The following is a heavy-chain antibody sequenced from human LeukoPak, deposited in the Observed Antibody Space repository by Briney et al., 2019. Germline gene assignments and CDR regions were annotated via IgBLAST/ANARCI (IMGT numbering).Heavy chain of an antibody. CDR1: GYTFTSYA. J-gene: IGHJ5*02. Sequence: ASVKVSCKASGYTFTSYAMNWVRQAPGQRLEWMGWINPNSGGTNYAQKFQGRVTMTRDTSISTAYMELSRLRSDDTAVYYCARDPHSSGPLPWFDPWGQGTLVTVSS. V-gene: IGHV1-2*02. D-gene: IGHD3-22*01. CDR3: ARDPHSSGPLPWFDP. CDR2: INPNSGGT.